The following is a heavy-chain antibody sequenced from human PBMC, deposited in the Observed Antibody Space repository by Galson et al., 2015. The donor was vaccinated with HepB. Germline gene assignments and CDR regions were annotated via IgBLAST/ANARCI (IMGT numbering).Heavy chain of an antibody. J-gene: IGHJ6*02. V-gene: IGHV3-74*01. Sequence: SLRLSCAASGFTFSSYWMHWVRQAPGKGLVWVSRINSDGSSTSYADSVKGRFTISRDNAKNTLYLQMNSLRAEDTAVYYCARFTRWGEDYGMDVWGQGTTVTVSS. CDR1: GFTFSSYW. D-gene: IGHD4-23*01. CDR2: INSDGSST. CDR3: ARFTRWGEDYGMDV.